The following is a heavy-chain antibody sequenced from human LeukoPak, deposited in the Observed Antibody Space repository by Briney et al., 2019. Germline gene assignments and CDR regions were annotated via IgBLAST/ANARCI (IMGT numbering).Heavy chain of an antibody. CDR1: GFTFSDHY. CDR3: ARFIAEAGAYWLDP. V-gene: IGHV3-72*01. CDR2: TRNKANDYTT. Sequence: GGSLRLSCAASGFTFSDHYMDWVRQAPGKGLEWVGRTRNKANDYTTEYAAAVKGRFSSSRDDSRHSLYMQMNSLNTDDTAVYYCARFIAEAGAYWLDPWGQGTLVTVSS. D-gene: IGHD6-19*01. J-gene: IGHJ5*02.